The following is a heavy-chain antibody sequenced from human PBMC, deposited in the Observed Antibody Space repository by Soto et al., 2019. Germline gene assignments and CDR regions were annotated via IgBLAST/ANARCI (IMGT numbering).Heavy chain of an antibody. D-gene: IGHD4-17*01. CDR1: GGSISSSSYY. J-gene: IGHJ4*02. CDR2: IYYSGST. CDR3: ARHSDGDHNFDY. Sequence: QLQLQESGPGLVKPSETLSLTCTVSGGSISSSSYYWGWIRQPPGKGLEWNGSIYYSGSTYYNPSPKSRVTLPANTSKNQFSLKLSSVTAADTAVYYCARHSDGDHNFDYWGQGTLVTVSS. V-gene: IGHV4-39*01.